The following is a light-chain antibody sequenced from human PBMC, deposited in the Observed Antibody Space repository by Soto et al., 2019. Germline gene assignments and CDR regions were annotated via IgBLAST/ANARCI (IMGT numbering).Light chain of an antibody. J-gene: IGKJ5*01. V-gene: IGKV3-15*01. CDR2: GAY. CDR3: QHYKSWPPA. CDR1: QSVRST. Sequence: EIVMTQSPATLSVSPGERATLSCRASQSVRSTVPWHQQKPGQAPRLLIYGAYTRDTGVPARFSGSGSGTECNFTISSLQSEDFEVYYCQHYKSWPPAFGQGTRLEIK.